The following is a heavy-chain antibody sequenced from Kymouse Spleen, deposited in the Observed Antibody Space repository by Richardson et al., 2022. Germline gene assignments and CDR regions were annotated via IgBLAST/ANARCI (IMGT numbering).Heavy chain of an antibody. V-gene: IGHV4-34*01. J-gene: IGHJ6*02. CDR3: ARRAMAGLDYYYGMDV. CDR1: GGSFSGYY. Sequence: QVQLQQWGAGLLKPSETLSLTCAVYGGSFSGYYWSWIRQPPGKGLEWIGEINHSGSTNYNPSLKSRVTISVDTSKNQFSLKLSSVTAADTAVYYCARRAMAGLDYYYGMDVWGQGTTVTVSS. CDR2: INHSGST. D-gene: IGHD2-8*01,IGHD5-24*01,IGHD6-6*01.